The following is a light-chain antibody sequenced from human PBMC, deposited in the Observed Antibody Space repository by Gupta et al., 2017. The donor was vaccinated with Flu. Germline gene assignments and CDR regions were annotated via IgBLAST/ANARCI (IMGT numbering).Light chain of an antibody. CDR1: SSDVGRYNY. CDR3: SSYTSSSTYV. V-gene: IGLV2-14*04. Sequence: SITISCTGTSSDVGRYNYVSWHQQHPGKAPKLMIYDVSNRPSGVSNRFSGSKSGNTASLTISGLQAEDEADYYCSSYTSSSTYVFGPGTKVTVL. CDR2: DVS. J-gene: IGLJ1*01.